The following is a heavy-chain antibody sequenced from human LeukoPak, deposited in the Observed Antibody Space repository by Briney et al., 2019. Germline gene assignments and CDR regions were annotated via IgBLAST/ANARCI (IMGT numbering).Heavy chain of an antibody. V-gene: IGHV3-23*01. J-gene: IGHJ4*02. CDR3: ANLLSTNSGSGSPFEN. CDR2: IFGSGGSA. Sequence: GGSLRLSCAASGFTFSTYAMYWVRQAPGKGLEWVSGIFGSGGSAHYADSVKGRFTISRDNSKSTIYLQMNSLRAEDTAVYYCANLLSTNSGSGSPFENWGQGTLVTVSS. D-gene: IGHD3-10*01. CDR1: GFTFSTYA.